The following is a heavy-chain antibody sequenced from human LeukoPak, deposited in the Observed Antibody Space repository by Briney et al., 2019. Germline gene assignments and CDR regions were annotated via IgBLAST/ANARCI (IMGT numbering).Heavy chain of an antibody. V-gene: IGHV3-53*01. CDR2: NFGDNRT. Sequence: PGGSLRLSCAASGFTVTNNYMNWVRQAPGKGLEWVSLNFGDNRTHYADSVRGRFSISWDDSKNTVYLEMNTLRVEDTAVYYCTRKYCSGGSCLDDIFDIWGQGTIVTVSS. J-gene: IGHJ3*02. CDR1: GFTVTNNY. CDR3: TRKYCSGGSCLDDIFDI. D-gene: IGHD2-15*01.